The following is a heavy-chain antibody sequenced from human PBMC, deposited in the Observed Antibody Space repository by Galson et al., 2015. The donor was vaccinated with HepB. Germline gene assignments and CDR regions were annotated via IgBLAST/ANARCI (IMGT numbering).Heavy chain of an antibody. D-gene: IGHD3-10*01. CDR2: ISAYNGNT. CDR1: GYTFTSYG. V-gene: IGHV1-18*01. CDR3: ARDLDYGLWFGELLTEPDY. Sequence: SVKVSCKASGYTFTSYGISWVRQAPGQGLEWMGWISAYNGNTNYAQKLQGRVTMTTDTSTSTAYMELRSLRSDDTAVYYCARDLDYGLWFGELLTEPDYWGQGTLVTVSS. J-gene: IGHJ4*02.